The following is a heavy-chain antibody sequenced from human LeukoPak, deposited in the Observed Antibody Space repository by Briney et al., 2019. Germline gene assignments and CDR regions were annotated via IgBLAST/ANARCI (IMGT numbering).Heavy chain of an antibody. J-gene: IGHJ4*02. D-gene: IGHD3-22*01. CDR2: ISSSSSYI. V-gene: IGHV3-21*01. CDR1: GFTFSSYS. CDR3: ARVFKYYYDSSGYHHFDY. Sequence: PGGSLRLSCAASGFTFSSYSMNWVRQAPGKGLEWVSSISSSSSYIYYADSVKGRFTISRDNAKNSLYLQMNSLRVEDTAVYYCARVFKYYYDSSGYHHFDYWGQGTLVTVSS.